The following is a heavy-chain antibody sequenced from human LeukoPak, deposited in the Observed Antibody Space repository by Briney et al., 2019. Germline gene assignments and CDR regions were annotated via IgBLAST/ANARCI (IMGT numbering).Heavy chain of an antibody. Sequence: GGSLRPSCAASGFTFSSYAMSWVRQAPGKGLEWVSAISGSGGSTYYADSVKGRFTISRDNSKNTLYLQMNSLRAEDTAVYYCAKDLLAVAGTRGRFDPWGQGTLVTVSS. CDR2: ISGSGGST. J-gene: IGHJ5*02. D-gene: IGHD6-19*01. CDR1: GFTFSSYA. V-gene: IGHV3-23*01. CDR3: AKDLLAVAGTRGRFDP.